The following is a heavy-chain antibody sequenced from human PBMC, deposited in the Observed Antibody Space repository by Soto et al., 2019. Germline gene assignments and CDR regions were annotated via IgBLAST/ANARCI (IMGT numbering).Heavy chain of an antibody. Sequence: ASVKVSCKASGYTFTGYYRHWGRQATGQGLEWMGWINPNSGGTNYAQKFQGWVTMTRDTSISTAYMELSRLRSDDTAVYYCARDPHDYSNPVAYYYYGMDFWGQGTTVTVSS. CDR2: INPNSGGT. D-gene: IGHD4-4*01. J-gene: IGHJ6*01. CDR1: GYTFTGYY. V-gene: IGHV1-2*04. CDR3: ARDPHDYSNPVAYYYYGMDF.